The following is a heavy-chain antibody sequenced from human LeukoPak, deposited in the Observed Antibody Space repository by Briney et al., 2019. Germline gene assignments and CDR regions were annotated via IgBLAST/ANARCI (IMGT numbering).Heavy chain of an antibody. D-gene: IGHD3-22*01. V-gene: IGHV4-30-4*01. Sequence: SETLSLTCIVSGGSISSGDYCWSWIRQPPGKGLEWIGNIFYSEDTFYNPSLKSRVTISLDTSKNQFSLKMSSVTAADTAVYYCARGAHYDDRGRYLGWFDPWGQGTLVTVSS. CDR1: GGSISSGDYC. J-gene: IGHJ5*02. CDR3: ARGAHYDDRGRYLGWFDP. CDR2: IFYSEDT.